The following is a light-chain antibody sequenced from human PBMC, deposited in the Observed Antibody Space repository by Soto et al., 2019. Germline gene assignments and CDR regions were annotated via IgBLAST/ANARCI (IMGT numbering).Light chain of an antibody. Sequence: SYELTQPPSVSVAPGQTARITCGGNNIGSKSVHWYQQKPGQAPVLAVYDDSDRPSGIPDRFSGSNSGNTATLTISRVEAGDEADYYCQVWDSSSDHVVFGGGTKLTVL. CDR3: QVWDSSSDHVV. CDR1: NIGSKS. J-gene: IGLJ2*01. V-gene: IGLV3-21*02. CDR2: DDS.